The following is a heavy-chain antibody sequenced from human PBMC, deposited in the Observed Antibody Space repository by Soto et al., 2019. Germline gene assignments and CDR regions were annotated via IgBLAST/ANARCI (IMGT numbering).Heavy chain of an antibody. D-gene: IGHD4-17*01. Sequence: ASVKVSCKAPGYTLTSYYMHWVRQAPGQGLEWMGWISAYNGNTNYAQKLQGRVTMTTDTSTSTAYMELRSLRSDDTAVYYCARRYGDYFLYYYGMDVWGQGTTVTVSS. CDR1: GYTLTSYY. CDR2: ISAYNGNT. J-gene: IGHJ6*02. V-gene: IGHV1-18*04. CDR3: ARRYGDYFLYYYGMDV.